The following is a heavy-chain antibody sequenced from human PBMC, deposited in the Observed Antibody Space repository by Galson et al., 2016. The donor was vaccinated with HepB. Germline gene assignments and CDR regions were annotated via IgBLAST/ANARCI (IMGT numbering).Heavy chain of an antibody. CDR3: AKTPKNVVLLPAGLGWVSSGACYFDY. J-gene: IGHJ4*02. V-gene: IGHV3-23*01. Sequence: SLRLSCAASGFTFNNYSMHWVRHVPGEGLEWVSGISGAGGSTFYADSVKGRFTISRDKSKKTIYLQMNSLRAEDTAVYYCAKTPKNVVLLPAGLGWVSSGACYFDYWGQGTLVTVSS. CDR1: GFTFNNYS. CDR2: ISGAGGST. D-gene: IGHD2-2*01.